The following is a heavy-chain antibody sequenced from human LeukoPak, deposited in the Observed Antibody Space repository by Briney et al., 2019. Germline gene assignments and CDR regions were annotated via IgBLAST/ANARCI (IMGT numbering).Heavy chain of an antibody. Sequence: EASVKVSCKASGYTFTGYYMHWVRQAPGQGLEWMGWINPNSGGTNYAQKFQGRVTMTRDTSISTAYMELSRLRSDDTAVYYCARGNIVVVPAAMENFDYWGQGTLVTVSS. CDR3: ARGNIVVVPAAMENFDY. CDR2: INPNSGGT. V-gene: IGHV1-2*02. J-gene: IGHJ4*02. CDR1: GYTFTGYY. D-gene: IGHD2-2*01.